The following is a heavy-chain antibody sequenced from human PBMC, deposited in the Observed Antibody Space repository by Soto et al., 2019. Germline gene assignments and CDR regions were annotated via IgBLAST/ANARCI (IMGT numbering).Heavy chain of an antibody. J-gene: IGHJ5*02. CDR2: INVSDGST. CDR3: AREAAVAGTAFDH. CDR1: GYPFTSYY. V-gene: IGHV1-46*01. Sequence: ASVKVSCKASGYPFTSYYLHWVRQAPGQGPEWMGRINVSDGSTRYAQNFQGRVTMTRDTSTTTVYMELSPLRSHDTAVYYCAREAAVAGTAFDHWGQGTLVTVSA. D-gene: IGHD6-19*01.